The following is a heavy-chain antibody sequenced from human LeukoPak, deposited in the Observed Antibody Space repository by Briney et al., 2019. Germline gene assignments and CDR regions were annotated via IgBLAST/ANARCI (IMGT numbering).Heavy chain of an antibody. D-gene: IGHD3-10*01. CDR1: GFTFITNA. V-gene: IGHV3-23*01. J-gene: IGHJ5*02. Sequence: GGSLLLSCAASGFTFITNAMNWVRQPPGKGLEGVSGIIGSGENTYYADSVKGRFTISRDNSKNTMSLQMNSLRAEATAVYYCAKERAGRPGSYENWFDPWGQGTLVTVSS. CDR2: IIGSGENT. CDR3: AKERAGRPGSYENWFDP.